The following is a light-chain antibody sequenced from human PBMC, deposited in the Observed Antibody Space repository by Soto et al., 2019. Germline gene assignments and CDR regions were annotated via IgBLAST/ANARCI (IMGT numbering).Light chain of an antibody. CDR1: QSLTTRY. Sequence: EIVLTQSPGTLSLFPGERATLSCRASQSLTTRYLAWYQQKPGPAPSLLIYGASSRATSIPDSFSGSGSGTAFPLTISRLAPEDAAVYSCQQYGSSPTFGQGTRLEIK. V-gene: IGKV3-20*01. CDR2: GAS. J-gene: IGKJ5*01. CDR3: QQYGSSPT.